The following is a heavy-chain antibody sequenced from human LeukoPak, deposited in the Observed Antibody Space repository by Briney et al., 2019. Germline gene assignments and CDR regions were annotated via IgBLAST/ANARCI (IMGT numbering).Heavy chain of an antibody. Sequence: GASVKVSCKASGYTFTSYGISWVRQAPGQGLEWMGWISAYNGNTNYAQKLQGRVTMTTDTSTSTAYMELRSLRSDDTAVYYCARGQTMVRGVTATYYYYGMDVWGQGTTVTVSS. CDR2: ISAYNGNT. V-gene: IGHV1-18*01. J-gene: IGHJ6*02. CDR3: ARGQTMVRGVTATYYYYGMDV. D-gene: IGHD3-10*01. CDR1: GYTFTSYG.